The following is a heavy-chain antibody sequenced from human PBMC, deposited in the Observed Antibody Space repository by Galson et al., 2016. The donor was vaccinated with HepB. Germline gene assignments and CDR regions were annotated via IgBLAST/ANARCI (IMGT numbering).Heavy chain of an antibody. CDR1: GFTFSRYE. CDR2: ISSGSAYK. CDR3: ARPRDNYGHAIDI. Sequence: SLRLSCAASGFTFSRYEMNWVRQTPGKGLEWVSSISSGSAYKYYADSVKGRFSIFRDNAKNSLYLQMNSLRVVDTAAYYCARPRDNYGHAIDIWGQGTMVTVSS. J-gene: IGHJ3*02. V-gene: IGHV3-21*01. D-gene: IGHD3-10*01.